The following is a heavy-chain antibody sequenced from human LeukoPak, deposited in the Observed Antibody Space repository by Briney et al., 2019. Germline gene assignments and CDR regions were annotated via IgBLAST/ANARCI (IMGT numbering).Heavy chain of an antibody. Sequence: GGSLRLSCAASGFTFDDYGMSWVRQAPGKGLEWVSGINWNGGRTGYADSVKGRSTISRDNAKNSVYLQINSLRAEDTAIYYCARRGYSDSSGYDYWGQGTLVTVSS. CDR2: INWNGGRT. V-gene: IGHV3-20*04. J-gene: IGHJ4*02. CDR3: ARRGYSDSSGYDY. D-gene: IGHD3-22*01. CDR1: GFTFDDYG.